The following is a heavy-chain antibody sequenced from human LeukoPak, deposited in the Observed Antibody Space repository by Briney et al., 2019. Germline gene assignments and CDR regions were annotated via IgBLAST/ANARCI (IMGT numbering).Heavy chain of an antibody. CDR2: IIPIFGTA. Sequence: SVKVSCKASGGTFSSYAISWVRQAPGQGLEWMGGIIPIFGTANYAQKFQGRVTITADESTSTAYMELSSLRSEDTAVYYCARAEAAGIPAAMPLMWYNYYMDVWGKGTTVTVSS. V-gene: IGHV1-69*01. CDR1: GGTFSSYA. J-gene: IGHJ6*03. D-gene: IGHD2-2*01. CDR3: ARAEAAGIPAAMPLMWYNYYMDV.